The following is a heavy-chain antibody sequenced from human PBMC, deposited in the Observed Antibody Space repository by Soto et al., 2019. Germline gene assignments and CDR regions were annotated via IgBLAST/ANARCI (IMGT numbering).Heavy chain of an antibody. D-gene: IGHD1-1*01. V-gene: IGHV6-1*01. Sequence: SQTLSLTCAISGDSVSSNGAAWNWIRQSPSRGLQWLGRTYHRSKWNNDYAVSVKSRITINPDTSKNQFSLQMNSVTPEDTAVYYCSRGNAGTMDVWSQGTSVTVSS. J-gene: IGHJ6*02. CDR2: TYHRSKWNN. CDR3: SRGNAGTMDV. CDR1: GDSVSSNGAA.